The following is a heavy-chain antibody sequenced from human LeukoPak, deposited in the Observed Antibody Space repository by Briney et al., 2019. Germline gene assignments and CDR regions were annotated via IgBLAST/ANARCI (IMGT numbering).Heavy chain of an antibody. CDR2: IFHRGNT. CDR1: GGSVSSDSSY. J-gene: IGHJ2*01. V-gene: IGHV4-31*03. D-gene: IGHD3-9*01. Sequence: SQTLSLTCSVSGGSVSSDSSYWTWIRQHPGEGLEWIGYIFHRGNTYYNPSLKSRLTISVDTSKPQFSLRMTSVTAADTAVYYCARAVGYDDVTGYYRGWYFDLWGRGTLVTVSS. CDR3: ARAVGYDDVTGYYRGWYFDL.